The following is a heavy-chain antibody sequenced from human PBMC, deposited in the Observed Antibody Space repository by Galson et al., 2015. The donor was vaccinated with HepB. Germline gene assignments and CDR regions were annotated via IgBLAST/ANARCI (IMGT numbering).Heavy chain of an antibody. J-gene: IGHJ6*02. CDR2: IIPIFGTT. CDR3: ASHRDSYGYGWSSYSYYGMDV. Sequence: SVKVSCKVSGGTFSTYAFSWVRQAPGQGLEWMGGIIPIFGTTNYAERFQGRVTITADTSTSTAYMELSSLRSEDTAVYYCASHRDSYGYGWSSYSYYGMDVWGQGTTVTVSS. D-gene: IGHD5-18*01. V-gene: IGHV1-69*06. CDR1: GGTFSTYA.